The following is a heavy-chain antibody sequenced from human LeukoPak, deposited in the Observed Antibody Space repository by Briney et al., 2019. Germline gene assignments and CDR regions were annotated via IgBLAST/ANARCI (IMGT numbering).Heavy chain of an antibody. D-gene: IGHD2-15*01. J-gene: IGHJ3*02. CDR2: IIPIFGTA. Sequence: SVKVSCKASGGTFSSYAISWVRQAPGQGLEWMGGIIPIFGTANYAQKFQGRVTITADESTSTAYMELSSLRSEDTAVYYCARMVGYCSGGSCKGAFDIWGQGTMVTVSS. CDR3: ARMVGYCSGGSCKGAFDI. V-gene: IGHV1-69*13. CDR1: GGTFSSYA.